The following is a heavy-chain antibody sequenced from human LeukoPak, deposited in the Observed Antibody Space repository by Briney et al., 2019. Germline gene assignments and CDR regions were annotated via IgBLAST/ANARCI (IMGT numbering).Heavy chain of an antibody. Sequence: PGGSLRLSCAASGFTFSSFSMSWVRQAPQKGLEWVSSISGSGGITYHADSVKGRFTISRDNSKNTLYLQMNSLRAEDTAVYYCAKNTVSGGHYQYYMDVWGKGTTVTVSS. D-gene: IGHD4-11*01. CDR1: GFTFSSFS. CDR2: ISGSGGIT. CDR3: AKNTVSGGHYQYYMDV. J-gene: IGHJ6*03. V-gene: IGHV3-23*01.